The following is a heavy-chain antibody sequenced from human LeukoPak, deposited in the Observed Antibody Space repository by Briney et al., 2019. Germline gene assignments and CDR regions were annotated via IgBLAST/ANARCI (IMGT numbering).Heavy chain of an antibody. CDR3: ARARGSYEYSNVLDS. J-gene: IGHJ4*02. CDR2: ISYDGSNK. V-gene: IGHV3-30-3*01. D-gene: IGHD4-11*01. CDR1: GFTFSSYA. Sequence: GVSLRLSCAASGFTFSSYAMHWVRQAPGKGLEGVAVISYDGSNKYYADSVKGRFTISRDNSKNTLYLQMNRMRAAHTDVYYCARARGSYEYSNVLDSWGQGTLVNVSS.